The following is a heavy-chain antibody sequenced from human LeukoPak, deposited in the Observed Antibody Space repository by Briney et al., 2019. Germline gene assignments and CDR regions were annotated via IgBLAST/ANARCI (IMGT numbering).Heavy chain of an antibody. CDR1: GFTFNNYG. CDR2: IRSRSGII. D-gene: IGHD2-15*01. J-gene: IGHJ6*03. Sequence: GGSLRLSCAASGFTFNNYGMNWVRQAPGKGLEWVSYIRSRSGIIYYADSVEGRFTISRDDAKNSLYLEMNRLRDEDTAVYYCARAGGSGGSYYYYYMDVWGKGTSVTVSS. CDR3: ARAGGSGGSYYYYYMDV. V-gene: IGHV3-48*02.